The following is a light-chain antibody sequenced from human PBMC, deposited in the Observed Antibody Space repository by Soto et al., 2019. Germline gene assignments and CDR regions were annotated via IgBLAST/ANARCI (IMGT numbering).Light chain of an antibody. CDR3: QQYGYSPIT. CDR1: QSVSSN. Sequence: EIVLTQSPGTLSFSPGQRATLSCRASQSVSSNLAWYQQKPGQAPRLLIYAASSRATGIPDRFSGSGSGTDFTLTIDGLEPEDFVVYYCQQYGYSPITFGQGTRLEIK. V-gene: IGKV3-20*01. J-gene: IGKJ5*01. CDR2: AAS.